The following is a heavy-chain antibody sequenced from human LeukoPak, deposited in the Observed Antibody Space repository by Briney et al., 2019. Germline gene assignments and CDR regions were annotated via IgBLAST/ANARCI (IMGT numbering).Heavy chain of an antibody. V-gene: IGHV4-59*08. D-gene: IGHD5-18*01. CDR2: IYSTGTT. CDR3: ARLHGGYSYGDWYFDL. CDR1: GGSISSSNW. Sequence: PSGTLSLTCTVSGGSISSSNWWSWIRQPPRQGLEWIGYIYSTGTTNYNPSLKSRVTISVDTSKKQFSLHLTSVTAADTAVYYCARLHGGYSYGDWYFDLWGRGTLVTVSS. J-gene: IGHJ2*01.